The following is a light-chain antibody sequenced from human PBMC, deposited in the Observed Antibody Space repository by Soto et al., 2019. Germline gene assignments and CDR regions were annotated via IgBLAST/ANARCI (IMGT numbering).Light chain of an antibody. CDR2: LGS. Sequence: DIVMTQSPLSLPVTPGEPASISCRSSQSLLHSNGYNYLDWYLQKPGQSPQLLIYLGSNRASGVPDRFSGSGSGTDFTLKISRVEAEDVGVYYCVQAFPFGPGTKVDIK. V-gene: IGKV2-28*01. J-gene: IGKJ3*01. CDR3: VQAFP. CDR1: QSLLHSNGYNY.